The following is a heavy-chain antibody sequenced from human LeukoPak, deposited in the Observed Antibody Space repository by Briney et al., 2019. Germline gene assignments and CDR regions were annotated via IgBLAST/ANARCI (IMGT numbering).Heavy chain of an antibody. CDR2: IYYSGST. V-gene: IGHV4-59*08. J-gene: IGHJ3*02. CDR1: GGSISSYY. Sequence: SETLSLTCTVSGGSISSYYWSWIRQPPGKGLEWIGYIYYSGSTYYNPSLKSRVTISVDTSKNQFSLKLSSVTAADTAVYYCARLMFFYCSGGSCYYAFDIWGQGTMVTVSS. CDR3: ARLMFFYCSGGSCYYAFDI. D-gene: IGHD2-15*01.